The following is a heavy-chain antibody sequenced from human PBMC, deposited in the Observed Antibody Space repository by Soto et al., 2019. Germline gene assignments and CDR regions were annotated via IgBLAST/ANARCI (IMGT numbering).Heavy chain of an antibody. D-gene: IGHD3-9*01. CDR1: GDSVSTNSAT. Sequence: SQTLSLTCAISGDSVSTNSATWDWIRQSPSRGLEWLGRTYYRSKWEIDYTVSVKSRITINPDTYKNQFSLQLNSVTPEDTVVYYCARGKVWYDILTGYYPYYYYYGMDVWGQGTTVTVS. J-gene: IGHJ6*02. CDR3: ARGKVWYDILTGYYPYYYYYGMDV. CDR2: TYYRSKWEI. V-gene: IGHV6-1*01.